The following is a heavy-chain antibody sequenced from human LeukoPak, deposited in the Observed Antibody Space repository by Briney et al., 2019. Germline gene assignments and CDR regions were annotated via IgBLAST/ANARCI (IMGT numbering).Heavy chain of an antibody. CDR3: ARDTGPDAFDI. CDR2: ISYDGSNK. J-gene: IGHJ3*02. V-gene: IGHV3-30-3*01. CDR1: GFKFDDYA. D-gene: IGHD1-1*01. Sequence: GRSLRLSCAASGFKFDDYAIHWVRQAPGKGLEWVAVISYDGSNKYYADSVKGRFTISRDNSKNTLYLQMNSLRAEDTAVYYCARDTGPDAFDIWGQGTMVTVSS.